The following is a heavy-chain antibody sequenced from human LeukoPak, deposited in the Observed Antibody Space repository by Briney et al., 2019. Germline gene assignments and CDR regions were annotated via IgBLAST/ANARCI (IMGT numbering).Heavy chain of an antibody. D-gene: IGHD2-2*01. J-gene: IGHJ4*02. CDR3: ARQRSIVVVPAATPYIDY. CDR2: ISAYNGNT. V-gene: IGHV1-18*01. CDR1: GYTFTSYG. Sequence: GASVKVSCTASGYTFTSYGISWVRQAPGQRLEWMGWISAYNGNTNYAQKLQGRVTMTTDTSTSTAYMELRSLRSDDTAVYYCARQRSIVVVPAATPYIDYWGQGTLVTVSS.